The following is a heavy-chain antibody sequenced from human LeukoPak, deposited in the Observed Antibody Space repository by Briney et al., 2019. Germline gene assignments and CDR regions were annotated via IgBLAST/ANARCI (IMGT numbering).Heavy chain of an antibody. J-gene: IGHJ4*02. V-gene: IGHV3-53*01. CDR2: IYSGGST. CDR1: GIRVNSNY. Sequence: GGSLRLSCAASGIRVNSNYMSWVRQAPGKGLEWVSVIYSGGSTSYADSVKGRFTISIDNSKNTMYLQMNSLRAEDTAVYYCARITSTYFDYWGQGTLVTVSS. CDR3: ARITSTYFDY. D-gene: IGHD3-10*01.